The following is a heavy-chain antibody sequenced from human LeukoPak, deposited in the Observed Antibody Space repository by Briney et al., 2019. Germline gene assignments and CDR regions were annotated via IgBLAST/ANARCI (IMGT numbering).Heavy chain of an antibody. CDR3: ARHPGYSSGWWYFDF. V-gene: IGHV4-39*01. J-gene: IGHJ4*02. CDR2: INYSGTI. Sequence: PSETLSLTCTVSGGSISSYYWGWIRQPPGKGLEWLGSINYSGTIFYSPSLNSRVTISVDTSGNQFSLKLTSATAADTAVYYCARHPGYSSGWWYFDFWGQGTLVTVSS. CDR1: GGSISSYY. D-gene: IGHD5-18*01.